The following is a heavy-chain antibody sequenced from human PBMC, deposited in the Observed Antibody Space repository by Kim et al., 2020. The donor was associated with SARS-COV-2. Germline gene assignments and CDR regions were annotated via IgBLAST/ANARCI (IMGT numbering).Heavy chain of an antibody. J-gene: IGHJ6*02. CDR3: ARVLTVTTDYYYYGMDV. CDR1: GGSVSSSSYS. CDR2: IYYSGGT. V-gene: IGHV4-61*01. D-gene: IGHD4-17*01. Sequence: SETLSLTCTVSGGSVSSSSYSWSWIRQPPGKGLEWIGCIYYSGGTNFNPSLKNRDTISLDTSKNQFSLKLSSVTAADTALYYCARVLTVTTDYYYYGMDVWGQGTTVTVSS.